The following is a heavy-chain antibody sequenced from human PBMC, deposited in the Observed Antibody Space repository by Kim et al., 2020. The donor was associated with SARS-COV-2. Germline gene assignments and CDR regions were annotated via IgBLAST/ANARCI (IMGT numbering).Heavy chain of an antibody. D-gene: IGHD6-6*01. CDR2: IYWDDDK. V-gene: IGHV2-5*02. Sequence: SGPTLVNPTQTLTLTCTFSGFSLSTSGVGVGWIRQPPGKALEWLALIYWDDDKRYSPSLKSRLTITKDTSKNQVVLTMTNMDPVDTATYYCAHRRGSSSGRHNWFDPWGQGTLVTVSS. J-gene: IGHJ5*02. CDR1: GFSLSTSGVG. CDR3: AHRRGSSSGRHNWFDP.